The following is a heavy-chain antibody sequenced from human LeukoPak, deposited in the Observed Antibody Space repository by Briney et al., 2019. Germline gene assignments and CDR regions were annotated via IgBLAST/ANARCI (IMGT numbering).Heavy chain of an antibody. CDR3: ARHRSIAARRWNYYYYYMDV. Sequence: GESLKISCKGSGYSFTNYWIGWVRQMPGKGLEWMGIIYPGDSDTRYSPSFQGQVTISADKSISTAYLQWSSLKASDTAMYYCARHRSIAARRWNYYYYYMDVWGKGTTVTVSS. J-gene: IGHJ6*03. D-gene: IGHD6-6*01. CDR2: IYPGDSDT. CDR1: GYSFTNYW. V-gene: IGHV5-51*01.